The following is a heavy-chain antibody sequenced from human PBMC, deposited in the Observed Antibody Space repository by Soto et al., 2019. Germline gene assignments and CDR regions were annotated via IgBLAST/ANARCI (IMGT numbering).Heavy chain of an antibody. CDR2: IWYDGSNK. V-gene: IGHV3-33*01. CDR1: GFTFSSYG. J-gene: IGHJ3*02. Sequence: QVQLVESGGGVVQPGRSLRLSCAASGFTFSSYGMHWVRQAPGKGLEWVAVIWYDGSNKYYADSVKGRFTISRHNSKNTLYLQMNSLRAEDTAVYYCARGEVAAVEGAFDIWGQGTMVTVSS. CDR3: ARGEVAAVEGAFDI. D-gene: IGHD6-13*01.